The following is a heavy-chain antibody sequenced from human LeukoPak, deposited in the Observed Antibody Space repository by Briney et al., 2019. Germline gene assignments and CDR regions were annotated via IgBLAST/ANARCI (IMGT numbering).Heavy chain of an antibody. CDR3: ASNQYDSSGYYYVGWYFDL. D-gene: IGHD3-22*01. CDR2: IIPIFGTA. J-gene: IGHJ2*01. Sequence: SVTVSCKASGGTFSSYAISWVRQAPGQGLEWMGGIIPIFGTANYAQKFQGRVTITTDESTSTAYMELSSLRSEDTAVYYCASNQYDSSGYYYVGWYFDLWGRGTLVTVSS. V-gene: IGHV1-69*05. CDR1: GGTFSSYA.